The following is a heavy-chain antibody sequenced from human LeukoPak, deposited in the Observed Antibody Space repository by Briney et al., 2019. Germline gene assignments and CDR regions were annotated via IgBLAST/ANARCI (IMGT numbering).Heavy chain of an antibody. D-gene: IGHD5-12*01. CDR2: IEGDGNRI. CDR3: TRDWRNLGYDY. V-gene: IGHV3-74*01. Sequence: GGSLRLSCAASGFTFSSYWMNWARQAPGKGLMWVSRIEGDGNRITYADSVKGRFTISRDNAKNTLYLQMNGLRAEDTAVYYCTRDWRNLGYDYWGQGTLVTVSS. CDR1: GFTFSSYW. J-gene: IGHJ4*02.